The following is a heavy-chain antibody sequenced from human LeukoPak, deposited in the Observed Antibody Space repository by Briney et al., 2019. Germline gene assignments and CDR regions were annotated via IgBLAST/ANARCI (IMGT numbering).Heavy chain of an antibody. J-gene: IGHJ6*02. Sequence: SETLSLTCTVSGGSISSYYWSWIRQPPGKGLEWIGYIYYSGSTNYNPFLKSRVTISVDTSKNQFSLKLSSVTAADTAVYYCARRLYGMDVWGQGTTVTVSS. D-gene: IGHD2-21*02. CDR1: GGSISSYY. V-gene: IGHV4-59*01. CDR2: IYYSGST. CDR3: ARRLYGMDV.